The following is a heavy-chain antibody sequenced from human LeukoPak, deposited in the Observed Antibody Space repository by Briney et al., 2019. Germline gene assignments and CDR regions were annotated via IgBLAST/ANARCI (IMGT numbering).Heavy chain of an antibody. CDR1: GGTFSGYA. J-gene: IGHJ6*02. V-gene: IGHV1-69*13. CDR3: ATARRLYSYGMDV. CDR2: IIPIFGTA. Sequence: ASVKVSCKASGGTFSGYAISWVRQAPGQGLEWMGGIIPIFGTANYAQKFQGRVTITADESTSTAYMELSSLRSEDTAVYYCATARRLYSYGMDVWGQGTTVTVSS.